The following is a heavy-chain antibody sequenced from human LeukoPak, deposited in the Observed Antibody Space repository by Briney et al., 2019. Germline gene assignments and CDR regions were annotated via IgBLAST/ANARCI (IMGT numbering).Heavy chain of an antibody. CDR1: GFTFSDYY. CDR3: AKSAEHGDYPYGMDV. Sequence: KPGGSLRLSCAASGFTFSDYYMSWIRQAPGKGLEWVSYISSSGSTIYYADSVKGRFTISRDNAKNSLYLQMNSLRAEDTAVYYCAKSAEHGDYPYGMDVWGQGTTVTVSS. V-gene: IGHV3-11*01. D-gene: IGHD4-17*01. CDR2: ISSSGSTI. J-gene: IGHJ6*02.